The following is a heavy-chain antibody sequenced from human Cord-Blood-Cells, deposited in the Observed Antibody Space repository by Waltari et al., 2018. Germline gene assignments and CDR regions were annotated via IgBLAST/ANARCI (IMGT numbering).Heavy chain of an antibody. J-gene: IGHJ5*02. CDR1: GYTFTGYY. Sequence: QVQLVQSGAEVKKPGASVKVPCKASGYTFTGYYMHWVRQAPGQGLEWMGWINPNSGGTNYAQKFQGWVTMTRDTSISTAYMELSRLRSDDTAVYYCARDLGYCSSTSCNWFDPWGQGTLVTVSS. CDR2: INPNSGGT. V-gene: IGHV1-2*04. CDR3: ARDLGYCSSTSCNWFDP. D-gene: IGHD2-2*01.